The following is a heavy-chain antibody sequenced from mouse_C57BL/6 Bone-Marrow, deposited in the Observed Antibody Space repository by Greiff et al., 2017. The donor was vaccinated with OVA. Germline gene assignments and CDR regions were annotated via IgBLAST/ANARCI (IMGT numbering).Heavy chain of an antibody. Sequence: EVQLQESGGGLVQPGDSLSLSCAASGFTFTNYYMSWVRQPPGKALEWLAFIRNKPNGSTTEYSASVKGRFTISIDNSQSILYLQMNALRAEDSATYYCARYKGRVAVDYFDYWGQGTALTVSS. D-gene: IGHD1-1*01. J-gene: IGHJ2*01. CDR1: GFTFTNYY. V-gene: IGHV7-3*01. CDR3: ARYKGRVAVDYFDY. CDR2: IRNKPNGSTT.